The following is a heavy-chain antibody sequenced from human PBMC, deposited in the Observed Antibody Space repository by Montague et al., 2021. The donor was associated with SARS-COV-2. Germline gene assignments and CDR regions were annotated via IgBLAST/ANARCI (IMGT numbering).Heavy chain of an antibody. V-gene: IGHV4-34*01. J-gene: IGHJ6*03. CDR2: KKKSGST. CDR3: ARARQDVVVPALGIGAYYYYYYGEG. D-gene: IGHD2-2*01. Sequence: KKKSGSTNYNPSLKSRVTISVDTSKNQFSLKLSSVTAAYTAVYYCARARQDVVVPALGIGAYYYYYYGEGGGKGTRVT.